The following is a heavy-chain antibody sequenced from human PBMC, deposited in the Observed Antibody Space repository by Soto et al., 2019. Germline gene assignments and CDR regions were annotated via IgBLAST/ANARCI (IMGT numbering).Heavy chain of an antibody. J-gene: IGHJ6*02. CDR2: IYYSGST. Sequence: SETLSLTCTVSGGSISSSSYYWGWIRQPPGKGLEWIGSIYYSGSTYYNPSLKSRVTISVDTSKNQFSLKLSSVTAADTAVYYCARGVYGSGSYNPYYYYGMDVWGQGTTVTISS. D-gene: IGHD3-10*01. CDR1: GGSISSSSYY. CDR3: ARGVYGSGSYNPYYYYGMDV. V-gene: IGHV4-39*01.